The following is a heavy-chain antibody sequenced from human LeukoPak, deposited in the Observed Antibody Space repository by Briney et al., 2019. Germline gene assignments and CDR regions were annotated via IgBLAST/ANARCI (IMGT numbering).Heavy chain of an antibody. V-gene: IGHV3-21*01. Sequence: PGGSLRLSCAASGFAFSSYSMNWVRQAPGKGLEWVSSITSSSGYIYYAGSVKGRFTISRDNAKSSLSLQVNSLGAEDTAVYYCARDRGDGPLDYWGQGTLVTVSS. J-gene: IGHJ4*02. CDR1: GFAFSSYS. CDR3: ARDRGDGPLDY. D-gene: IGHD5-24*01. CDR2: ITSSSGYI.